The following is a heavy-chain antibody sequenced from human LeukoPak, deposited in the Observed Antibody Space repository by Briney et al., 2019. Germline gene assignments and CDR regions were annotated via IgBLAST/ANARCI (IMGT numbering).Heavy chain of an antibody. CDR1: GGTFSSYA. J-gene: IGHJ6*03. Sequence: SVKVSCKASGGTFSSYAISWVRQAPGQGLEWMGGIIPIFGTANYAQKFQGRVTITADESTSTAYMELSSLRSEDTAVCYCARSSYYDFWSGQVRRFYYYYMDVWGKGTTVTVSS. D-gene: IGHD3-3*01. V-gene: IGHV1-69*13. CDR2: IIPIFGTA. CDR3: ARSSYYDFWSGQVRRFYYYYMDV.